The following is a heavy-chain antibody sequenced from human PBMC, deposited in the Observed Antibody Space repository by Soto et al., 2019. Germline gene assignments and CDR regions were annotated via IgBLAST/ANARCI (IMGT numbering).Heavy chain of an antibody. Sequence: WETLSLTSNVPGRSVTIGTYYWSWIRHPPGKGLEWIGFIHYSGSTNYNPSLKSRVTMSVDTSKNQFSLKLTSVNAADTAVYYCTRGGDAYKNGHWGQGTLVTV. CDR3: TRGGDAYKNGH. V-gene: IGHV4-61*01. J-gene: IGHJ4*02. D-gene: IGHD2-21*01. CDR1: GRSVTIGTYY. CDR2: IHYSGST.